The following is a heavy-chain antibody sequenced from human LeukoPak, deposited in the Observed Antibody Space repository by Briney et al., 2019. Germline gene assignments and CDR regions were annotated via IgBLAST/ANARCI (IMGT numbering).Heavy chain of an antibody. V-gene: IGHV1-2*02. Sequence: ASVKVSCKASGYTFTGYYMHWVRQAPGQGLEWMGWINPNSGGTNYAQKFQGRVTMTRDTSISTAYMELSRLRSDDTAVYYCARDGGAAVYYYYDSSDPQGDWFDPWGQGTLVTVSS. D-gene: IGHD3-22*01. CDR3: ARDGGAAVYYYYDSSDPQGDWFDP. J-gene: IGHJ5*02. CDR1: GYTFTGYY. CDR2: INPNSGGT.